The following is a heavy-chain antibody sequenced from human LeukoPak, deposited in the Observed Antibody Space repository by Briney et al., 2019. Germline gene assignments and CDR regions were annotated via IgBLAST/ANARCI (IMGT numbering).Heavy chain of an antibody. CDR2: IYPGDSDT. CDR3: ARRSRYCSGGSCYFKYYYYYGMDV. D-gene: IGHD2-15*01. Sequence: GESLKISCKGSNYTFNRHWIGWVRQMPGKGLERMGIIYPGDSDTRYSPSFQGQVTISSHKSISPAYLQWSSLKASDTAMYYCARRSRYCSGGSCYFKYYYYYGMDVWGQGTTVTVSS. V-gene: IGHV5-51*01. CDR1: NYTFNRHW. J-gene: IGHJ6*02.